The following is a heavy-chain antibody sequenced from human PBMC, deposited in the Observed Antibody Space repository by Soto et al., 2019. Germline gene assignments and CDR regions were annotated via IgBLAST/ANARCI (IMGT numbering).Heavy chain of an antibody. V-gene: IGHV3-30*18. CDR1: GFTFSSYG. CDR2: ISYDGSNK. D-gene: IGHD3-22*01. Sequence: QVQLVESGGGVVQPGRSLRLSCAASGFTFSSYGMHWVRQAPGKGLEWVAVISYDGSNKYYADSVKGRFTISRDNSKNSLYLQMNSLRAEDTAVYYCAKDVRRYYDSSGYYLIWVAFDIWGQGTMVTASS. J-gene: IGHJ3*02. CDR3: AKDVRRYYDSSGYYLIWVAFDI.